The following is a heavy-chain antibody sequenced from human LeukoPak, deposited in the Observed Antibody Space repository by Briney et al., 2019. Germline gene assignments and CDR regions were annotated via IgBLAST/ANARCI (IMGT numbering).Heavy chain of an antibody. J-gene: IGHJ4*02. D-gene: IGHD3-10*01. CDR1: GFTFSGSA. CDR2: ISRDGSGT. CDR3: ARDAFYSSGTYFDY. V-gene: IGHV3-30*04. Sequence: HAGGSLRLPCAASGFTFSGSAIHWVRQAPGKGLEWVAVISRDGSGTYYADSVKGRFTISRDNSKNTLYLQMNSLEPDDTAVYYCARDAFYSSGTYFDYWGQGTLVTVSS.